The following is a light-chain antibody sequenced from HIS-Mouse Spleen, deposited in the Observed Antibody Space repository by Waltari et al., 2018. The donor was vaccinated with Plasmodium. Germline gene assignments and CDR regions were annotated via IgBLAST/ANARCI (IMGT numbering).Light chain of an antibody. V-gene: IGKV3-15*01. J-gene: IGKJ3*01. CDR2: GAS. Sequence: EIVVTQPPATLSVSPGDRPTLSCRASQSVSSNLAWYQQKPGQAPRLLIYGASTRATGIPARFSGSGSGTEFTLTISSLQSEDFAVYYCQQYNNWSFTFGPGTKVDIK. CDR1: QSVSSN. CDR3: QQYNNWSFT.